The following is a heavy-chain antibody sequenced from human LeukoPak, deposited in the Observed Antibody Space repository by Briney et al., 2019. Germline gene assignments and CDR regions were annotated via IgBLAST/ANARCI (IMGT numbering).Heavy chain of an antibody. J-gene: IGHJ4*02. CDR3: TTDPPPYYYDSSGYYRGDY. D-gene: IGHD3-22*01. CDR2: IKSKTDGGTT. CDR1: GFTFSNAW. Sequence: GGSLRLSCAASGFTFSNAWMSWVRQAPGKGLEWVGRIKSKTDGGTTDYAAPVKSRFTISRDDSKNTLYLQMNSLKTEDTAVYYCTTDPPPYYYDSSGYYRGDYWGQGTLVTVSS. V-gene: IGHV3-15*01.